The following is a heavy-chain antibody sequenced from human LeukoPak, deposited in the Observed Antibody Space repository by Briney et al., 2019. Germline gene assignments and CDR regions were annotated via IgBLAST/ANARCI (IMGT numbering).Heavy chain of an antibody. J-gene: IGHJ5*02. Sequence: SETLSLTCTVSGGSISSSSYYWGWIRQPPGKGLEWIGSIYYSGTTYYNPSLRSRFTISVDTSKNQFSLKLSSVTAADTAVYYWASPDEHYGGTPGPDPWGRGTRVTVPP. CDR3: ASPDEHYGGTPGPDP. CDR1: GGSISSSSYY. V-gene: IGHV4-39*01. D-gene: IGHD4-23*01. CDR2: IYYSGTT.